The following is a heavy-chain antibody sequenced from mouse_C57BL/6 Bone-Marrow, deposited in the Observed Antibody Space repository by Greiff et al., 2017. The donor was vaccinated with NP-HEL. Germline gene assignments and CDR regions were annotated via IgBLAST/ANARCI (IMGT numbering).Heavy chain of an antibody. Sequence: QVQLQQSGAELVRPGTSVKVSCKASGYAFTNYLIEWVKQRPGQGLEWIGVINPGSGGTNYNEKFKGKATLTADKSSSTAYIQLSSLTSEDSAVYFCHCYGSNLDYWGQGTTLTVSS. V-gene: IGHV1-54*01. CDR1: GYAFTNYL. CDR2: INPGSGGT. CDR3: HCYGSNLDY. J-gene: IGHJ2*01. D-gene: IGHD1-1*01.